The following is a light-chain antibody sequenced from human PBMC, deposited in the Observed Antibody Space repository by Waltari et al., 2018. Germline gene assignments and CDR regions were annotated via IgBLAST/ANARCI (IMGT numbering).Light chain of an antibody. Sequence: QSALSQPASVSGSPGQSIHISCTATSSNVGGYNLGSWYQHHPGKAPKLLISDVNKRPSGVSNRFSGSKSGNTASLTISGLQAEDEADYYCYSYAGSSTWVFGGGTNLAVL. CDR3: YSYAGSSTWV. J-gene: IGLJ3*02. CDR2: DVN. CDR1: SSNVGGYNL. V-gene: IGLV2-23*02.